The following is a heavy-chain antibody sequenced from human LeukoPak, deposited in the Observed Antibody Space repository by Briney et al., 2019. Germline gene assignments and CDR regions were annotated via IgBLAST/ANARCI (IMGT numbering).Heavy chain of an antibody. CDR3: ARDPGAAGTSDN. Sequence: SVKVSCKASGGTFSSYAISWVRQAPRQGLEWMGGIIPIFGTANYAQKFQGRVTITADESTSTAYMELSNLRSEDTAVYYCARDPGAAGTSDNWGQGTLVTVSS. CDR2: IIPIFGTA. V-gene: IGHV1-69*13. J-gene: IGHJ4*02. CDR1: GGTFSSYA. D-gene: IGHD6-13*01.